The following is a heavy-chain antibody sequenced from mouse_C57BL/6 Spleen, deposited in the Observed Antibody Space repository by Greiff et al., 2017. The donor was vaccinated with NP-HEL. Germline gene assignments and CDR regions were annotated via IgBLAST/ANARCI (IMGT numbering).Heavy chain of an antibody. J-gene: IGHJ4*01. Sequence: QVQLKQSGAELAKPGASVKLSCKASGYTFTSYWMHWVKQRPGQGLEWIGYINPSSGYTKYNQKFKDKATLTADKSSSTAYMQLSSLTYEDSAVYYCAFSDYGRSYHDYAMDYWGQGTSVTVSS. CDR1: GYTFTSYW. D-gene: IGHD1-1*01. V-gene: IGHV1-7*01. CDR3: AFSDYGRSYHDYAMDY. CDR2: INPSSGYT.